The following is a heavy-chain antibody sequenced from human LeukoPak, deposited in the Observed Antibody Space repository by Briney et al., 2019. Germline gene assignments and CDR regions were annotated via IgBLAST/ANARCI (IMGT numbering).Heavy chain of an antibody. D-gene: IGHD3-22*01. CDR1: GYTFAGYY. CDR2: INPNSGGT. J-gene: IGHJ3*02. CDR3: AREAGSTYYDSSGQNGHAFDI. V-gene: IGHV1-2*02. Sequence: ASVKVSCKASGYTFAGYYMHWVRQAPGQGLEWMGWINPNSGGTNYAQKFQGRVTMTRDTSISTAYMELSRLRSDDTAVYYCAREAGSTYYDSSGQNGHAFDIWGQGTMVTVSS.